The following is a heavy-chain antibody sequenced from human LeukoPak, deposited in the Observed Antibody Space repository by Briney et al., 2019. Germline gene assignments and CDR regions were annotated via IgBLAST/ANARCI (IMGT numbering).Heavy chain of an antibody. CDR2: IRSKAYGGTT. Sequence: PGGSLRLSCTASGFTFGDYAMSWFRQAPGKGLEWVGFIRSKAYGGTTEYAASVKGRFTISRDDSKGIAYLQMNSLKTEDTAVYYCTRERDARDSSGYVFDYWGQGTLVTVSS. CDR3: TRERDARDSSGYVFDY. D-gene: IGHD3-22*01. J-gene: IGHJ4*02. V-gene: IGHV3-49*03. CDR1: GFTFGDYA.